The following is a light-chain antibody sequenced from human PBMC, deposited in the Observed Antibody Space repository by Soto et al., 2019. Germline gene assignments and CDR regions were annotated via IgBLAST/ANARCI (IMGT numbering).Light chain of an antibody. J-gene: IGLJ2*01. CDR3: AAWDDSLYGPV. CDR1: RSNIGSNP. V-gene: IGLV1-44*01. CDR2: RSN. Sequence: QSVLTQPPSASGTPGQRVTISCSGSRSNIGSNPVNWYQQLPGKAPKLLIYRSNDRPSAVPDRFSGSKSGTSAALAISWLQSAEEADYYCAAWDDSLYGPVFGGGTKLTVL.